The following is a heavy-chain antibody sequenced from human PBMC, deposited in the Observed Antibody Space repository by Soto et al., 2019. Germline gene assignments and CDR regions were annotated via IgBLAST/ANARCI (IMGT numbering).Heavy chain of an antibody. J-gene: IGHJ5*02. CDR1: GGSISSGGYY. CDR2: IYTSGST. Sequence: TAETLSLTCTVSGGSISSGGYYWIWIRQHPGKGLEWIGRIYTSGSTNYNPSLKSRVTMSVDTSKNQFSLKLSSVTAADTAVYYCARDSAARPQYNWFDPWGQGTLVTVSS. CDR3: ARDSAARPQYNWFDP. V-gene: IGHV4-61*02. D-gene: IGHD6-6*01.